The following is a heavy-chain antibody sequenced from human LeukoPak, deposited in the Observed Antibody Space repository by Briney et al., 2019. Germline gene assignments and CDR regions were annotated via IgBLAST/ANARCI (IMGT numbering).Heavy chain of an antibody. CDR1: GGSISRYY. CDR3: AGGGYYGSGNDFRFHP. Sequence: PSETLSLTCTVSGGSISRYYWSWIRQPPGKGLEWIGYISYTGSTTYNSSLKSRVTISVDTSKNQFSLKLSPVTAADTAVYYCAGGGYYGSGNDFRFHPWGQGTLVTVSS. CDR2: ISYTGST. D-gene: IGHD3-10*01. V-gene: IGHV4-59*01. J-gene: IGHJ5*02.